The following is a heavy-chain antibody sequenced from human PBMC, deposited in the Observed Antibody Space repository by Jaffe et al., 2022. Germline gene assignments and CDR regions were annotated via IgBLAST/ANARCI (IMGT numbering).Heavy chain of an antibody. V-gene: IGHV3-48*03. D-gene: IGHD3-10*01. CDR2: INSGGTTI. Sequence: EVQLVESGGGSVQPGGSLRLSCEASGFTFSNYGMNWVRQAPGKGLEWVSYINSGGTTIYYADSVKGRFTISRDNAKKSLNLQMNSLRAEDTAVYYCARVASGIDYWGQGTLVTVSS. CDR3: ARVASGIDY. J-gene: IGHJ4*02. CDR1: GFTFSNYG.